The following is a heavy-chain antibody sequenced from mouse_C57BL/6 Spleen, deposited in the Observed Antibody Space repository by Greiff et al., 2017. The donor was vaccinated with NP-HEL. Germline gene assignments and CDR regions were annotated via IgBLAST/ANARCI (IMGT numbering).Heavy chain of an antibody. CDR3: ARSATGLDY. Sequence: EVKVVESGGGLVKPGGSLKLSCAASGFTFSDYGMHWVRQAPEKGLGWVAYISSGSSTIYYADTVKGRFTISRDNAKNTLFLQMTSLRSEDTAMYYCARSATGLDYWGQGTTLTVSS. V-gene: IGHV5-17*01. CDR2: ISSGSSTI. CDR1: GFTFSDYG. J-gene: IGHJ2*01. D-gene: IGHD4-1*02.